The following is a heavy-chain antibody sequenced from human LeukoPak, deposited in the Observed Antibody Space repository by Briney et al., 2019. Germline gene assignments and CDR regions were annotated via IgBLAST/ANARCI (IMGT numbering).Heavy chain of an antibody. CDR1: GFTFSSYA. V-gene: IGHV3-30-3*01. J-gene: IGHJ4*02. D-gene: IGHD6-19*01. CDR3: AREHGFLAVAEYYFDY. Sequence: GGSLRLSCAASGFTFSSYAMHWVRQAPGKGLEWVAVISYDGSNKYYADSVKGRFTISRDNSKNTLYLQMNSLRAEDTAVYYCAREHGFLAVAEYYFDYWGQGTLVTISS. CDR2: ISYDGSNK.